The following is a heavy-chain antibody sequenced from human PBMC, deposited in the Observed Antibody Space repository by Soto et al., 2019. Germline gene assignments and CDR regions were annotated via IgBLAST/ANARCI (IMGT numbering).Heavy chain of an antibody. CDR3: ARDGRNGGYFDY. D-gene: IGHD2-8*01. J-gene: IGHJ4*02. V-gene: IGHV1-18*01. CDR2: ITAYNGNT. Sequence: QIQLVQSGAEVKKPGASVKVSCKASGYTFTSYGISWVRQAPGQGLEWMGWITAYNGNTNYAQKFQGRVTMTTDTSTSIAYMERRSLRSDDTAVYYCARDGRNGGYFDYWGQGTLVTVSS. CDR1: GYTFTSYG.